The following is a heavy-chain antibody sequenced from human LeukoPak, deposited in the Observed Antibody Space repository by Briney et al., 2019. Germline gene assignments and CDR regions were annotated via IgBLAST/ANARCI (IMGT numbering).Heavy chain of an antibody. D-gene: IGHD3-22*01. Sequence: GGSLRLSCAASGFTFSSYSMNWVRQAPGKGLEWVSYISSSSTIYYADSVKGRFTISRDNAKNSLYLQMNSLRDEDTAVYYCASAPSYYDSSGYYYWGQGTLVTVSS. V-gene: IGHV3-48*02. CDR1: GFTFSSYS. J-gene: IGHJ4*02. CDR2: ISSSSTI. CDR3: ASAPSYYDSSGYYY.